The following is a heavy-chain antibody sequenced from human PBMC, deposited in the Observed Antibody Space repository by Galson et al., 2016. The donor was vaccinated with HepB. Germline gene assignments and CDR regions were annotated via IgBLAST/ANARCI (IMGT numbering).Heavy chain of an antibody. D-gene: IGHD2-15*01. V-gene: IGHV3-53*01. CDR3: AKDYPQPPWW. CDR1: GFSVSSND. CDR2: IYSGGST. Sequence: SLRLSCAASGFSVSSNDILWVRQAPGKGLEWVSAIYSGGSTYYADAVKGHFTVSRDNPKNTVYLQMNSLRAEDTAVYYCAKDYPQPPWWWGQGTLVTVSS. J-gene: IGHJ4*02.